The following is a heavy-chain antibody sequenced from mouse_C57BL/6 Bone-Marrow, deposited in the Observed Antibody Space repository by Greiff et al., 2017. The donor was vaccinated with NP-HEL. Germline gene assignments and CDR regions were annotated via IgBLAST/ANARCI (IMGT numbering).Heavy chain of an antibody. D-gene: IGHD4-1*01. J-gene: IGHJ2*01. CDR1: GYTFTSYW. CDR2: IDPSDSYT. CDR3: ARSNWDNY. V-gene: IGHV1-50*01. Sequence: VKPGASVKLSCKASGYTFTSYWMQWVKQRPGQGLEWIGEIDPSDSYTNYNQKFKGKATLTVDTSSSTAYMQLSSLTSEDSAVYYCARSNWDNYWGQGTTLTVSS.